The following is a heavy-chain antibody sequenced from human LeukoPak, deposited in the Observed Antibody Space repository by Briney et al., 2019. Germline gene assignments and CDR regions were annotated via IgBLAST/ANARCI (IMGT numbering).Heavy chain of an antibody. V-gene: IGHV3-30*02. Sequence: QPGGSLRLSCAASGFTFSSYSMNWVRQAPGKGLEWVAFIRYDGSNKYYADSVKGRFTISRDNSKNTLYLQMNSLRAEDTAVYYCAKFSTPFDYWGQGTLVTVSS. CDR1: GFTFSSYS. CDR2: IRYDGSNK. CDR3: AKFSTPFDY. J-gene: IGHJ4*02.